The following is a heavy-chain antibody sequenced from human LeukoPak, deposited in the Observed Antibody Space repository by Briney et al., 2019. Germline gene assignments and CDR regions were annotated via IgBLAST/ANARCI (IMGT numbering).Heavy chain of an antibody. Sequence: GASVKVSCKASGYTFTSYYMHWVRQAPGQGLEWMGIINPSGGSSSYAQKFQGRVTMTRDTSTSTAYMELSSLRSEDTAVYYCAELAYCGGDCYTPFDYWGQGTLVTVSS. CDR3: AELAYCGGDCYTPFDY. J-gene: IGHJ4*02. V-gene: IGHV1-46*01. D-gene: IGHD2-21*02. CDR2: INPSGGSS. CDR1: GYTFTSYY.